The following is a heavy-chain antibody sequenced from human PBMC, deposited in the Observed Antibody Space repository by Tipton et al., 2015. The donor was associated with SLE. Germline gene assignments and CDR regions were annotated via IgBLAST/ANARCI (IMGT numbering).Heavy chain of an antibody. CDR3: ARGHGYYNYMEV. V-gene: IGHV1-18*01. CDR1: GYSFTTYG. CDR2: IKVFNGKT. J-gene: IGHJ6*03. Sequence: QVQLVQSGVEVKKPGASVKVSCKASGYSFTTYGINWVRQAPGQGLEWVGWIKVFNGKTDYAQKFQGRVTITTDISADTAHMEMQSLRSDDTAVYFCARGHGYYNYMEVWGKGTTVIVSS.